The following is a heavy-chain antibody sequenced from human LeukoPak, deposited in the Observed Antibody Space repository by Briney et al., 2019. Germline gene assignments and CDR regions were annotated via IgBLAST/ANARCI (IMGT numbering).Heavy chain of an antibody. D-gene: IGHD6-6*01. Sequence: SETLSLTCTVSGGSISSYSWSWIRQPAGKGLEWVGRIYTSGSTNYNPSLKTRVTMSVYTSKNQFSLTLSSVTAADTAVYYCAREDIGARPGTYYYYVDVWGKGTTVTVSS. J-gene: IGHJ6*03. CDR2: IYTSGST. CDR3: AREDIGARPGTYYYYVDV. CDR1: GGSISSYS. V-gene: IGHV4-4*07.